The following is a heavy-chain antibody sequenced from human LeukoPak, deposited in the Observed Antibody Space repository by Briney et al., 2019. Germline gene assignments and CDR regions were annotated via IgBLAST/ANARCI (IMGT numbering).Heavy chain of an antibody. V-gene: IGHV4-4*07. CDR2: IYNSGNT. Sequence: SEALSLTCTVSGGSISKNYWGWIRQAAGRGVEGMGRIYNSGNTNYSPSLESRVTMSADTSKNQFSLKLSSVTAADTAVYYCARGTFDSSGYYLFDYWGQGTLVTVSS. D-gene: IGHD3-22*01. J-gene: IGHJ4*02. CDR3: ARGTFDSSGYYLFDY. CDR1: GGSISKNY.